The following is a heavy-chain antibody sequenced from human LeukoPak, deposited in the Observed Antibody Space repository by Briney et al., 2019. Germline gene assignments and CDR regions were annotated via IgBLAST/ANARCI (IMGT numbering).Heavy chain of an antibody. CDR1: GFTFSSYA. D-gene: IGHD3-22*01. CDR2: ISGSGGST. Sequence: GGSLRLSCAASGFTFSSYAMSWVRQAPGEGLEWVSAISGSGGSTYYADSVKGRFTISRDNSKNTLYLQMNSLRAEDTAVYYCAKDAGGLEYYYDSSGYPLGYWGQGTLVTVSS. CDR3: AKDAGGLEYYYDSSGYPLGY. J-gene: IGHJ4*02. V-gene: IGHV3-23*01.